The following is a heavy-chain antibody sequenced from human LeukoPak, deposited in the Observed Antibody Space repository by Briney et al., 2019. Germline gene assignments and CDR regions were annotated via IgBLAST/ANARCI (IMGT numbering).Heavy chain of an antibody. D-gene: IGHD5-12*01. J-gene: IGHJ4*02. CDR2: VSGSGGST. CDR3: ARRPSGYSGYDRVY. Sequence: GGSLRLSCAASGFTISSYAMSWVRQAPGRGLELVSAVSGSGGSTYYADSVKGRFTISRDNYKNTLYLQMNSLRAEDTAAYYYARRPSGYSGYDRVYWGQGTLVTVSS. CDR1: GFTISSYA. V-gene: IGHV3-23*01.